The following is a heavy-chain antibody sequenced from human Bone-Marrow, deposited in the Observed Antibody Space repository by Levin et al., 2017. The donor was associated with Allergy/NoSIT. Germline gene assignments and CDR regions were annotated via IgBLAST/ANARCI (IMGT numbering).Heavy chain of an antibody. Sequence: ASVKVSCKASGGTFSSYAISWVRQAPGQGLEWMGGIIPIFGTANYAQKFQGRVTITADESTSTAYMELSSLRSEDTAVYYCARTTVNWFDPWGQGTLVTVSS. D-gene: IGHD4-11*01. J-gene: IGHJ5*02. CDR2: IIPIFGTA. V-gene: IGHV1-69*13. CDR1: GGTFSSYA. CDR3: ARTTVNWFDP.